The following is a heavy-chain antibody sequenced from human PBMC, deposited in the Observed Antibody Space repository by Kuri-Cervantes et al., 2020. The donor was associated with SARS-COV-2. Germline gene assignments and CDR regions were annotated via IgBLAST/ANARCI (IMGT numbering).Heavy chain of an antibody. CDR2: ISSSGSTI. Sequence: GGSLRLSCAASGFTFSSYEMNWVRQAPGKGLEWVSYISSSGSTIDYADSVKGRFTIFRDNAKNSLYLKMNSLRAEDTAVYYCASDDRGAFDIWGQGTMVTVSS. CDR1: GFTFSSYE. J-gene: IGHJ3*02. CDR3: ASDDRGAFDI. V-gene: IGHV3-48*03.